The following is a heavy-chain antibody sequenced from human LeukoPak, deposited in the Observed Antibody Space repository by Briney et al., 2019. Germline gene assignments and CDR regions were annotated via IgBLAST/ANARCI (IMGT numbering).Heavy chain of an antibody. Sequence: GGSLRLSCAASGFMFSSYAMSWVRQAPGKGLEWVSIIYGDDSTHYADSVKGRFTVSRDNSKNTLYLQMNSLRAEDTAVYYCAKDLWVDIVVVPAAMPPAAWGQGTLVTVSS. CDR2: IYGDDST. CDR1: GFMFSSYA. D-gene: IGHD2-2*03. CDR3: AKDLWVDIVVVPAAMPPAA. V-gene: IGHV3-66*01. J-gene: IGHJ5*02.